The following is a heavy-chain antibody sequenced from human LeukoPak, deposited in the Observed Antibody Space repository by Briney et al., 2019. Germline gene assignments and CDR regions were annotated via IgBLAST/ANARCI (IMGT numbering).Heavy chain of an antibody. Sequence: ASVKVSCKASGYTFTSYAMNWVRQAPGQGLEWMGWINTNTGNPTYAQGFTGRFVFSLDTSVSTAYLQNSSLKAEDTAVYYCARDITMIPLTTPLQHWGQGTLVTVSS. CDR1: GYTFTSYA. J-gene: IGHJ1*01. D-gene: IGHD3-22*01. CDR2: INTNTGNP. CDR3: ARDITMIPLTTPLQH. V-gene: IGHV7-4-1*02.